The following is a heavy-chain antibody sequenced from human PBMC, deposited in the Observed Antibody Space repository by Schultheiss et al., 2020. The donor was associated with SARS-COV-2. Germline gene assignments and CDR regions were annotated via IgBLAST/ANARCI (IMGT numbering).Heavy chain of an antibody. CDR3: ARAGDFWSGYNF. CDR1: GGSISSGGYY. Sequence: SETLSLTCTVSGGSISSGGYYWSWIRQPPGKGLEWIGYIYYSGSTNYNPSLKSRVIISVDTSKNQFSLKLSSVTAADTAVYFCARAGDFWSGYNFWGQGTLVTVSS. CDR2: IYYSGST. J-gene: IGHJ4*02. D-gene: IGHD3-3*01. V-gene: IGHV4-61*08.